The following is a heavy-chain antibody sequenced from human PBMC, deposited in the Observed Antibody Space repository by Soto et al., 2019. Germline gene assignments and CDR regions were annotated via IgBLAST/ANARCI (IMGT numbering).Heavy chain of an antibody. CDR2: ISYSGAT. CDR1: GASISGYH. CDR3: ARRTPYTSGWYYFDY. D-gene: IGHD6-19*01. J-gene: IGHJ4*02. V-gene: IGHV4-59*08. Sequence: SETLSLTCTLTGASISGYHWGWIRQFPGKGLECLGYISYSGATNYNPSLKSRVTMSIDTSKNQFSLQLNSVTAADTAVYYFARRTPYTSGWYYFDYWGQGTLVTVSS.